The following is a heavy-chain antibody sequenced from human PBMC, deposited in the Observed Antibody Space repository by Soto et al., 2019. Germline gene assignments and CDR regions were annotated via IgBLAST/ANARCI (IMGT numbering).Heavy chain of an antibody. V-gene: IGHV5-10-1*01. CDR2: IDPSDSYT. CDR1: GYSFTSYW. CDR3: ARVFARALDGNSGYYYGMDV. J-gene: IGHJ6*02. D-gene: IGHD4-17*01. Sequence: GESLKISCKGSGYSFTSYWIRWVRQMPGKGLEGMGRIDPSDSYTNYSPSFQGHVTISADKSISTAYLQWSSLKASDTAMYYCARVFARALDGNSGYYYGMDVWGQGTTVTVSS.